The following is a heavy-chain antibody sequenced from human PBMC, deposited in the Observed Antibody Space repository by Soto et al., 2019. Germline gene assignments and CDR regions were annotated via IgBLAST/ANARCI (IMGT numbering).Heavy chain of an antibody. CDR3: ARESSSAAFDI. J-gene: IGHJ3*02. CDR2: INPNSGGT. V-gene: IGHV1-2*04. Sequence: ASVKVSCEASGGTFSSYTISWVRQAPGQGLEWMGWINPNSGGTNYAQKFQGWVTMTRDTSISTAYMELSRLRSDDTAVYYCARESSSAAFDIWGQGTMVTVS. CDR1: GGTFSSYT.